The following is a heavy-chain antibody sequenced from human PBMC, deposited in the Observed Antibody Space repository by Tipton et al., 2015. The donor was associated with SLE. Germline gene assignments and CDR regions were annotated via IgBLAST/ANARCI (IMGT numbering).Heavy chain of an antibody. J-gene: IGHJ4*02. CDR3: ARGGGGIFGVVTPFDF. CDR2: VHHSGSA. V-gene: IGHV4-39*07. D-gene: IGHD3-3*01. Sequence: TLSLTCTVSGGSINSSSYYWGWIRQPPGKGLEWLVSVHHSGSAYDNPALKSRATISVDTSKNQFSLKLTSVTAADTAIYYCARGGGGIFGVVTPFDFWGQGTLVTVSS. CDR1: GGSINSSSYY.